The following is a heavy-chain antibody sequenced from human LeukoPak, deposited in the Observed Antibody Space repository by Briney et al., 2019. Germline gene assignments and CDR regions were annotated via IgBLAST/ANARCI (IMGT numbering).Heavy chain of an antibody. CDR2: IFYSGRT. J-gene: IGHJ6*03. CDR3: AKTMGYYYIDV. Sequence: NPSETLSLTCTVSGGSISSSTYYWGWIRQPPGKGLEWIGSIFYSGRTYYNPSLKSRVTMSVDTSKNQFSLRLSSVNAADTAVYYCAKTMGYYYIDVWGKGTTVTVSS. CDR1: GGSISSSTYY. V-gene: IGHV4-39*07.